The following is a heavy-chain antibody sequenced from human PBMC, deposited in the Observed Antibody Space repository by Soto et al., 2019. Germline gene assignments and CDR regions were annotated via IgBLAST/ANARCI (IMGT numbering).Heavy chain of an antibody. J-gene: IGHJ5*01. CDR1: GGSFNTYY. Sequence: SETLSLTCTVSGGSFNTYYWSWIRQPAGKGLEWIGHIYTSGSPTYNPSLTSRVTMSVDSSKNQFSMKLGSVTAADTAVYYCARDAARSSWTWFDYWGQGSLVTVSS. V-gene: IGHV4-4*07. CDR2: IYTSGSP. CDR3: ARDAARSSWTWFDY. D-gene: IGHD6-13*01.